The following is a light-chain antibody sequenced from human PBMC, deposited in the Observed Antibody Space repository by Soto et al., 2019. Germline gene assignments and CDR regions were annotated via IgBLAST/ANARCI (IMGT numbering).Light chain of an antibody. V-gene: IGLV1-44*01. CDR1: NSNIGSNT. Sequence: QSVLTQPPSASGTPGQRVTISCSGSNSNIGSNTVNWYQQLPGTAPKLLIYYDNLRPSGVPDRISGSKSGTSASLPISGLQSDDEADYYYAAWDDSLNGRVFGTGTKVTVL. CDR2: YDN. J-gene: IGLJ1*01. CDR3: AAWDDSLNGRV.